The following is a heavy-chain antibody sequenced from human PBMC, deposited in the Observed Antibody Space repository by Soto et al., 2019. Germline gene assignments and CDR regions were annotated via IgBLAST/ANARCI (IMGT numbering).Heavy chain of an antibody. CDR3: ARVRGGGPLDD. CDR1: GASLSSISYY. V-gene: IGHV4-39*02. J-gene: IGHJ4*02. D-gene: IGHD1-26*01. CDR2: IFFTGNI. Sequence: SETLSLTCTVSGASLSSISYYWGWIRQPPGKGLEWVGSIFFTGNIYYNPSLKSRVTISVDTSRNQFSLMVNSVTAADTAVYYCARVRGGGPLDDWGQGTLVTVSS.